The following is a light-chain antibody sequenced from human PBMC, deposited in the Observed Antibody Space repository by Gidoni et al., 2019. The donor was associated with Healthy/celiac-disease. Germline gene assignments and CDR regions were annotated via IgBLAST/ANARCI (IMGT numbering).Light chain of an antibody. CDR2: DAS. CDR3: QQYNSYPRT. Sequence: DIQMTRSPSTRSASVAYRATITCRASQSIRSWLAWYQQKPGKAPKLLIYDASTLETGVPSRFSGSGSGTEFTLTISSLQPDDFATYYCQQYNSYPRTFGQGTKVEIK. J-gene: IGKJ1*01. V-gene: IGKV1-5*01. CDR1: QSIRSW.